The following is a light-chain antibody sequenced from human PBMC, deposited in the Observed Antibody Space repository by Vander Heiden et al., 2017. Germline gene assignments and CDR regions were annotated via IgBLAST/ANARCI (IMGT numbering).Light chain of an antibody. Sequence: QYGLPPPPALPGARGRKVTISCTGSRSNIGAVYDVHWYQQLPGTAPKLLIYDNNIRPSGVPDRFSGSKSGTSASLAITGLQAEDEADYYCQSYDRSLTGWVFGGGTKLTVL. V-gene: IGLV1-40*01. CDR1: RSNIGAVYD. J-gene: IGLJ3*02. CDR2: DNN. CDR3: QSYDRSLTGWV.